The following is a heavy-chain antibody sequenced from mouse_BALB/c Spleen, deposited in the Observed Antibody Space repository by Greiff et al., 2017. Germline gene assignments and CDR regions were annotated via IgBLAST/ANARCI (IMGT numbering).Heavy chain of an antibody. CDR2: ISSGSSTI. Sequence: EVKVVESGGGLVQPGGSRKLSCAASGFTFSSFGMHWVRQAPEKGLEWVAYISSGSSTIYYADTVKGRFTISRDNPKNTLFLQMTSLRSEDTAMYYCARESLAWFAYWGQGTPVTVSA. V-gene: IGHV5-17*02. CDR1: GFTFSSFG. J-gene: IGHJ3*01. D-gene: IGHD6-1*01. CDR3: ARESLAWFAY.